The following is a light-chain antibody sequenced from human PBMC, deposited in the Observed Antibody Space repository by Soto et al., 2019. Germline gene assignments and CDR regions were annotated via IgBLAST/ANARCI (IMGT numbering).Light chain of an antibody. J-gene: IGLJ2*01. CDR2: EVS. Sequence: QSALTQPASVSGSPGQSITISCTGTSSDVGSYNLVSWYQQHPGKAPKLMIYEVSKRPSGVSNRFSGSKSGNTASLTISGLQAEDEADYYCCSYASSSTLGVVFGGGTQLTVL. CDR1: SSDVGSYNL. V-gene: IGLV2-23*02. CDR3: CSYASSSTLGVV.